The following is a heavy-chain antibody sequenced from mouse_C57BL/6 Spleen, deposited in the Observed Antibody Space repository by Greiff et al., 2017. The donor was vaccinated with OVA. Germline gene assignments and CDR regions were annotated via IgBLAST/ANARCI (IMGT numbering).Heavy chain of an antibody. CDR1: GYTFTDYY. J-gene: IGHJ2*01. V-gene: IGHV1-76*01. Sequence: VQLQQSGAELVRPGASVKLSCKASGYTFTDYYINWVKQRPGQGLEWIARIYPGSGNTYYNEKFKGKATLTAEKSSSTAYMQLSSLTSEDSAVYFCARSGAGTYTFDYWGQGTTLTVSS. D-gene: IGHD4-1*01. CDR3: ARSGAGTYTFDY. CDR2: IYPGSGNT.